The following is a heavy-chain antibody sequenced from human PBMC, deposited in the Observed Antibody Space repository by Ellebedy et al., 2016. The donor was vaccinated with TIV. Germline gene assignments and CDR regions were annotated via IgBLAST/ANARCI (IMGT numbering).Heavy chain of an antibody. D-gene: IGHD1-1*01. V-gene: IGHV4-4*07. Sequence: SETLSLXCTVSGGSISSYYWSWIRQPAGKGLEWIGRIYYSGSTYYNPSLKSRVTISVDTSKNQFSLKLSSVTAADTAVYYCARVNGWRNWFDPWGQGTLVTVSS. CDR2: IYYSGST. J-gene: IGHJ5*02. CDR3: ARVNGWRNWFDP. CDR1: GGSISSYY.